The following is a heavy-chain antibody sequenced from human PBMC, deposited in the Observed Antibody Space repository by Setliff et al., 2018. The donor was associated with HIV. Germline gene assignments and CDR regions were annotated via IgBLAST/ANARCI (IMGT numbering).Heavy chain of an antibody. D-gene: IGHD4-17*01. CDR2: ITPVFGTA. J-gene: IGHJ6*03. CDR1: GGTFKNDV. Sequence: ASVKVSCKASGGTFKNDVISWVRQAPGQGLEWMGGITPVFGTANYAQKFQSRVTIIADESTSTAYMEISNLRSEDTAVYYCARGSLLRRTVSNLFETVDYWDYYLDVWGKGTTVTVS. V-gene: IGHV1-69*13. CDR3: ARGSLLRRTVSNLFETVDYWDYYLDV.